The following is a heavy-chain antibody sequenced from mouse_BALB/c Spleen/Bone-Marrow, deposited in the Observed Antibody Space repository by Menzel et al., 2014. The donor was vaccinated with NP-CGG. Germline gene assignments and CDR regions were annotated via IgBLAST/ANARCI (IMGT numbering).Heavy chain of an antibody. J-gene: IGHJ4*01. Sequence: VQLQRSGAELVRPGTSVKVSCKASGYAFTNYLIEWVEQRPGQGLEWIGVINPGSGGNNYNEKFKGKATLTADKSSSTAYTQLSSLTSDDSAVYFCARSIYDGYSEAMDYWGQGTSVTVSS. V-gene: IGHV1-54*03. CDR2: INPGSGGN. D-gene: IGHD2-3*01. CDR3: ARSIYDGYSEAMDY. CDR1: GYAFTNYL.